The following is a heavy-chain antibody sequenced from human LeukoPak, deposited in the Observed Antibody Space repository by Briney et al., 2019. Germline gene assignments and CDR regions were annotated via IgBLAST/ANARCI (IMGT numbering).Heavy chain of an antibody. J-gene: IGHJ5*02. CDR2: IYYSGST. CDR1: GGSISSSSYY. Sequence: PSETLSLTCTVSGGSISSSSYYWGWIRQSPGKGLEWIGSIYYSGSTYYNPSLKSRVTISVDTSKNQFSLKLSSVTAAETAVYYCARARYCSSTSCYWYDWFDPWGQGTLVTVSS. CDR3: ARARYCSSTSCYWYDWFDP. V-gene: IGHV4-39*01. D-gene: IGHD2-2*01.